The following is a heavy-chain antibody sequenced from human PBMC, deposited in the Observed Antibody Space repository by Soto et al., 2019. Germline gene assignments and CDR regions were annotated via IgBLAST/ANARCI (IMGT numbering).Heavy chain of an antibody. D-gene: IGHD6-19*01. Sequence: ASVKVSCKASGYTFTGYDMHWVRQAPGQGLEWMGWINPNSGGTNYAQKFQGWVTMTRDTSISTAYMELSRLRSDDTAVYYCARTKDIAVAGAYYFDYCGQGTLVTVSS. CDR1: GYTFTGYD. V-gene: IGHV1-2*04. CDR2: INPNSGGT. CDR3: ARTKDIAVAGAYYFDY. J-gene: IGHJ4*02.